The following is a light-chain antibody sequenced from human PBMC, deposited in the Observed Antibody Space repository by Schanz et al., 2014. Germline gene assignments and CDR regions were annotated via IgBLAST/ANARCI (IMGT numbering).Light chain of an antibody. Sequence: QSALAQPASVSGSPGQSITISCTGTSSDVGSYNLVSWYQQHPGKAPKLMIYEGSKRPSGVSNRFSGSKSGNTASLTISGLQAEDEADYYCSSYTSSSTLAWVFGGGTKLTVL. J-gene: IGLJ3*02. CDR1: SSDVGSYNL. V-gene: IGLV2-14*02. CDR2: EGS. CDR3: SSYTSSSTLAWV.